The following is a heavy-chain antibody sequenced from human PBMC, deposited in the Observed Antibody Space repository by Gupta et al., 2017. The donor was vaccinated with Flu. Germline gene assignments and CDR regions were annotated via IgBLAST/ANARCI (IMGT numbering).Heavy chain of an antibody. J-gene: IGHJ6*02. V-gene: IGHV1-18*01. CDR3: ARPTGAALDV. D-gene: IGHD6-25*01. CDR2: ISPYNGNT. Sequence: ITWVRQAPGQGLEWMAWISPYNGNTHFSQKFQDRLTLTTDTSTNTAHMELGSLRFDDTAVYYCARPTGAALDVWGQGTTVNVSS.